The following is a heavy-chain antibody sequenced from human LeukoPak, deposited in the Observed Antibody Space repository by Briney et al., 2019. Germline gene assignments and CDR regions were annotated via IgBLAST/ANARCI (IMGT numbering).Heavy chain of an antibody. CDR3: ARVYRVTTYSWYYYYYMDV. V-gene: IGHV1-46*01. CDR1: GYTFTSYY. CDR2: INPSGGST. J-gene: IGHJ6*03. D-gene: IGHD4-17*01. Sequence: GASVKVSCKASGYTFTSYYMHWVRQAPGQGLEWMGIINPSGGSTSYAQKFQGRVTITADESTSTAYMELSSLRSEDTAVYYCARVYRVTTYSWYYYYYMDVWGKGTTVTVSS.